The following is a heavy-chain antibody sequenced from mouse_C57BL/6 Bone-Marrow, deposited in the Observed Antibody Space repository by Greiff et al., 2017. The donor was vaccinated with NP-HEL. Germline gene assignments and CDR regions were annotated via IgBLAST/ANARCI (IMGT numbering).Heavy chain of an antibody. CDR2: IYPGDGDT. CDR3: ARSGYGNPRFAY. CDR1: GYAFSSYW. V-gene: IGHV1-80*01. Sequence: VKLQESGAELVKPGASVKISCKASGYAFSSYWMNWVKQRPGKGLEWIGQIYPGDGDTNYNGKFKGKATLTADKSSSTAYMQLSSLTSEDSAVYFCARSGYGNPRFAYWGQGTLVTVSA. J-gene: IGHJ3*01. D-gene: IGHD2-1*01.